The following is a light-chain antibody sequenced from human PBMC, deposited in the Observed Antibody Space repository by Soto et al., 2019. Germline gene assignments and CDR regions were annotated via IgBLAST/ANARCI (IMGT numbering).Light chain of an antibody. CDR3: QHRLNCPPLT. Sequence: EVVLTQSPATLSLSPGERATLSCRASQSVSSYLAWYQQKPGQAPRLLIYDASIRAPGIPARFSGSGSGTASPLPISSLHPEDFALYYCQHRLNCPPLTFGGGTKVEIK. CDR1: QSVSSY. CDR2: DAS. J-gene: IGKJ4*01. V-gene: IGKV3-11*01.